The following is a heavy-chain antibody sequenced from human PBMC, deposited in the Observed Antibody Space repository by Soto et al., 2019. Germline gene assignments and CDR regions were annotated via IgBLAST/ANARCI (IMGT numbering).Heavy chain of an antibody. CDR1: GFTFNNAR. CDR3: TTNGAASVGTLSY. V-gene: IGHV3-15*01. Sequence: GGSLRLSCAASGFTFNNARMSWVRQAPGKGLDWVGRITTKAERGTTDYAASVKGRFTLSRDDSRNTLFLQMNSLKTEDTAVYYCTTNGAASVGTLSYWGQGTLVTVSS. CDR2: ITTKAERGTT. D-gene: IGHD1-26*01. J-gene: IGHJ4*02.